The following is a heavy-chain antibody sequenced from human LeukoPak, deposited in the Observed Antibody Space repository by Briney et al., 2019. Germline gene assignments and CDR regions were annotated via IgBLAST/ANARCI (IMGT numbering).Heavy chain of an antibody. D-gene: IGHD3-9*01. Sequence: ASVKVSCKASGYTFTSYDINWVRQATGQGLEWMGWMNPNSGNTGYAQKFQGRVTMTRNTSISTAYMELSSLRSEDTAVYYCARGYVLRYFDWLSLSPHAFDIWGQGTMVTVSS. J-gene: IGHJ3*02. CDR2: MNPNSGNT. CDR3: ARGYVLRYFDWLSLSPHAFDI. V-gene: IGHV1-8*01. CDR1: GYTFTSYD.